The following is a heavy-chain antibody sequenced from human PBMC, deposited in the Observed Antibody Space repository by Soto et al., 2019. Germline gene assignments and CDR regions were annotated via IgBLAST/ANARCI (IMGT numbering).Heavy chain of an antibody. CDR1: GGSIRRYY. V-gene: IGHV4-59*01. D-gene: IGHD2-21*02. Sequence: QVQLQESGPGLVKPSETLSLTCTVSGGSIRRYYWSWIRQPPGKGLEWVGYRHNRGSTVHNPPFKSRDTRAVETSKNQFSPKRISVTAAETAVYYCARDLWGYCGTDCYPLDVWGQGTTVTASS. J-gene: IGHJ6*02. CDR2: RHNRGST. CDR3: ARDLWGYCGTDCYPLDV.